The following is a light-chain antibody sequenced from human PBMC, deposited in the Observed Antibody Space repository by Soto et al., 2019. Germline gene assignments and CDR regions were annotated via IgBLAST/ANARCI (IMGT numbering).Light chain of an antibody. Sequence: QSALTQPASVSGSPGQSITISCTGTSSDVGGYNYVSWYQQHPGKAPKLMIYDVSNRPSGVSNRFPGSKSGNTASLTISGLQAEDEADYYCSSYTSSSTPYVFGTGTKVPVL. CDR2: DVS. J-gene: IGLJ1*01. CDR3: SSYTSSSTPYV. V-gene: IGLV2-14*01. CDR1: SSDVGGYNY.